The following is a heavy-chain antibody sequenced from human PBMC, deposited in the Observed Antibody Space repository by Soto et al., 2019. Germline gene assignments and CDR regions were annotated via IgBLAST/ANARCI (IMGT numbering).Heavy chain of an antibody. J-gene: IGHJ3*01. CDR3: ARDGICSGGSCPSTDAFDL. Sequence: RSLRLSCAASGFTISSYGMHWIRQAPGKGLEWVAVIWYDGSNKYYADSVKGRFTISRDNSKNTLYLQMNSLRAEDTAVYYCARDGICSGGSCPSTDAFDLWGQGTMVTVSS. CDR2: IWYDGSNK. CDR1: GFTISSYG. V-gene: IGHV3-33*01. D-gene: IGHD2-15*01.